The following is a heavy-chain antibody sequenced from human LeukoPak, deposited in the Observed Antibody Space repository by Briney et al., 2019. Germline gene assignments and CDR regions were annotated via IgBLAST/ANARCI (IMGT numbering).Heavy chain of an antibody. V-gene: IGHV1-46*01. CDR2: INPSGGST. Sequence: ASVKVSCKASGYTFTSYYMHWVRQAPGQGLEWMGIINPSGGSTSYAQKFQGRVTMTRDMSTSTVYMELSSLRSEDTAVYYCAKAKGGSGSYYYYMDVWGKGTTVTVSS. D-gene: IGHD3-10*01. CDR1: GYTFTSYY. CDR3: AKAKGGSGSYYYYMDV. J-gene: IGHJ6*03.